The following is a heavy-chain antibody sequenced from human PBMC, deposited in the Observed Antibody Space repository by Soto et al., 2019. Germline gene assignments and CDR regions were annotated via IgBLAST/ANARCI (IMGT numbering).Heavy chain of an antibody. Sequence: PSETLSLTCTVSGGSISSGGYYWSWIRQHPGKGLEWIGYIYYSGSTYYNPSLKSRVTISVDTSKNQFSLKLSSVTAADTAVYYCARSSWSSSSSEGWFDPWGQGTLVTVSS. J-gene: IGHJ5*02. CDR3: ARSSWSSSSSEGWFDP. CDR2: IYYSGST. CDR1: GGSISSGGYY. D-gene: IGHD6-13*01. V-gene: IGHV4-31*03.